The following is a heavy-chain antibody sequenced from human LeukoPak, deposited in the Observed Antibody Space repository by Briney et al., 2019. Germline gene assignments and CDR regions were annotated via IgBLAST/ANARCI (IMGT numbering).Heavy chain of an antibody. D-gene: IGHD6-19*01. CDR3: AGDRNSDWYSPLDY. J-gene: IGHJ4*02. V-gene: IGHV3-23*01. Sequence: GGSLRLSCVASGFTFTKCAMSWIRRAPGKGLEWVAIITATGDTAYYADSVKGRFTISRDNSRNTVYMQMDSLRAEDTAIYYCAGDRNSDWYSPLDYWGQGSQVTVSP. CDR2: ITATGDTA. CDR1: GFTFTKCA.